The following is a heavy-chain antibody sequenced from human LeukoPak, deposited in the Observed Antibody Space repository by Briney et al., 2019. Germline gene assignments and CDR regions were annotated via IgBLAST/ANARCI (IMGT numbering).Heavy chain of an antibody. Sequence: GGSLRLSCAASGFTFSSYSMNWVRQAPGKGLEWVSSISSSSSYIYYADSVKGRFTISRDNAKNSLYLQMNSLRAEDTAVYYCARVIVVVQAARDSDAFDIWGQGTMVTVSS. J-gene: IGHJ3*02. CDR2: ISSSSSYI. V-gene: IGHV3-21*01. CDR3: ARVIVVVQAARDSDAFDI. D-gene: IGHD2-2*01. CDR1: GFTFSSYS.